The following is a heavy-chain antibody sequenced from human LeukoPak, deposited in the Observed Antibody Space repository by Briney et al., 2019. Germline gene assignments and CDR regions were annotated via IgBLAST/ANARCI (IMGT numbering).Heavy chain of an antibody. CDR2: IYYSGST. V-gene: IGHV4-61*05. J-gene: IGHJ3*02. CDR1: GGPISSSSYY. D-gene: IGHD1-26*01. CDR3: ARRASGDDAFDI. Sequence: SETLSLTCTVSGGPISSSSYYWGWVRQPPGKGLEWIGYIYYSGSTTYNPSPKSRVTISVDTSKNQFSLKLSSVTAADTAVYYCARRASGDDAFDIWGQGTMVTVSS.